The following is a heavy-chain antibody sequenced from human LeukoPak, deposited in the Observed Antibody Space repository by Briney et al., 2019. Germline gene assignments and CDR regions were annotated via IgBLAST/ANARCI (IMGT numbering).Heavy chain of an antibody. J-gene: IGHJ5*02. CDR2: INHSGST. CDR3: ARGRLLEWFDS. CDR1: GGSFSTYY. V-gene: IGHV4-34*01. Sequence: SETLSLTCAVYGGSFSTYYWSWVRQPPGKGLEWIGEINHSGSTNYNPSLKSRVTISANTSKGQFSLKLTSVTAADTAVYYCARGRLLEWFDSWGQGTLVSVSS. D-gene: IGHD3-3*01.